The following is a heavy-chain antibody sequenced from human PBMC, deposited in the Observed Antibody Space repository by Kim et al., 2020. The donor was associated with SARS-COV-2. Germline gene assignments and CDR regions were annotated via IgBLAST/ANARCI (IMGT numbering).Heavy chain of an antibody. D-gene: IGHD3-3*01. Sequence: PSFQGQVTISADKSISTAYLQWSRLKASDTAMYYCARLKYYDFWSGYAFDIWGQGTMVTVSS. V-gene: IGHV5-51*01. J-gene: IGHJ3*02. CDR3: ARLKYYDFWSGYAFDI.